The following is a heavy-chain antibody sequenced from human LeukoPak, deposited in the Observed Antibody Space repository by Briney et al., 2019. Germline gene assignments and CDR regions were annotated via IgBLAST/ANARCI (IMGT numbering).Heavy chain of an antibody. CDR2: MNPNSGNT. CDR1: GYTFTSYD. Sequence: ASVKVSCKASGYTFTSYDINWVRQATGQGLEWMGWMNPNSGNTGYAQKFQGRVTMTRNTSISTAYMELGSLRSEDTAVYYCARGFGGSGWYGGDYWGQGTLVTVSS. CDR3: ARGFGGSGWYGGDY. J-gene: IGHJ4*02. V-gene: IGHV1-8*01. D-gene: IGHD6-19*01.